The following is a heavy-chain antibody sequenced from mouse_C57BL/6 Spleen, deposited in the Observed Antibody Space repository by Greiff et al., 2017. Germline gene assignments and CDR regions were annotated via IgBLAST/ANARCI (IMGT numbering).Heavy chain of an antibody. CDR3: ARGGGSVPYAMDY. Sequence: VKLQESGAELVRPGTSVKMSCKASGYTFTNYWIGWAKQRPGHGLEWIGDIYPGGGYTNYNEKFKGKATLTADKSSSTAYMQFSSLTSEDSAIYYCARGGGSVPYAMDYWGQGTSVTVSS. V-gene: IGHV1-63*01. CDR1: GYTFTNYW. D-gene: IGHD3-2*02. J-gene: IGHJ4*01. CDR2: IYPGGGYT.